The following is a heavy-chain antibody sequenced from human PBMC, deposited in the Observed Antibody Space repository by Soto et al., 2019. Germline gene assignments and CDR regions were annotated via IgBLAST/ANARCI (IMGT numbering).Heavy chain of an antibody. CDR3: ATTSAAGKYYYGMDV. D-gene: IGHD6-13*01. J-gene: IGHJ6*02. CDR2: IYPGDSDT. Sequence: VESLKISCKGSGYSFTSYWIGWVRQMPGKGLEWMGIIYPGDSDTRYSPSFQGQVTISADKSISTAYLQWSSLKASDTAMYYCATTSAAGKYYYGMDVWGQGTTVTVSS. CDR1: GYSFTSYW. V-gene: IGHV5-51*01.